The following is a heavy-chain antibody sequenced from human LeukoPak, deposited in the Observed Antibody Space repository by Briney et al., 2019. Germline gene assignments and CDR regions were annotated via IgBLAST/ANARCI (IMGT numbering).Heavy chain of an antibody. V-gene: IGHV3-48*03. Sequence: GSLRFSCAASGFTFSLYEMTWVRQAPGKGLEWVSYITRSGSTTYYADSVKGRFTISRDNAKNSLYLQMNSLTTEDTAVYYCARDMAAAGDYWGQGTLVTVSS. CDR3: ARDMAAAGDY. D-gene: IGHD6-13*01. CDR2: ITRSGSTT. J-gene: IGHJ4*02. CDR1: GFTFSLYE.